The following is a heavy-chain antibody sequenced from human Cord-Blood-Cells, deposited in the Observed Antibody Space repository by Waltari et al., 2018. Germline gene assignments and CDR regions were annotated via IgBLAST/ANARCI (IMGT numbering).Heavy chain of an antibody. CDR1: GFTFSSYW. Sequence: GFTFSSYWMSWVRQAPGKGLEWVANIKQDGREKYYVDSVKGRFTISRDNAKNSLYLQMNSLRAEDTAVYYCARDPANDAFDIWGQGTMVTVSS. J-gene: IGHJ3*02. CDR2: IKQDGREK. CDR3: ARDPANDAFDI. V-gene: IGHV3-7*01. D-gene: IGHD2-2*01.